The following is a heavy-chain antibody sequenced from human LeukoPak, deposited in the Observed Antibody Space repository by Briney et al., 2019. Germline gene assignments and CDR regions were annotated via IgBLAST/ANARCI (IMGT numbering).Heavy chain of an antibody. Sequence: GGSLRLSCAASGFTFSSYWMSWVRQAPGRGLEWVANIKQDGSEKYYVDSVKGRFTISRDNAKNSLYLQMNSLRAEDTAVYYCARALSGSWYVVEWFDPWGQGTLVTVSS. CDR2: IKQDGSEK. CDR3: ARALSGSWYVVEWFDP. D-gene: IGHD6-13*01. V-gene: IGHV3-7*04. J-gene: IGHJ5*02. CDR1: GFTFSSYW.